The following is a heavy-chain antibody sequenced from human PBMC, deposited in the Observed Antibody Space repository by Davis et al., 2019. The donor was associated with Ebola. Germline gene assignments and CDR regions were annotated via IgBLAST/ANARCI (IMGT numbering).Heavy chain of an antibody. D-gene: IGHD3-10*01. CDR2: IDPSDSYT. Sequence: GESLKISCEGSGYTFIHFWISWVRQMPGKGLEWMGRIDPSDSYTKYSPSFLGHATISVDRSISTAYLQWSSLEASDAAMYFCVRHRSGSYYGGFDPWGQGSLVTVSS. CDR3: VRHRSGSYYGGFDP. V-gene: IGHV5-10-1*01. CDR1: GYTFIHFW. J-gene: IGHJ5*02.